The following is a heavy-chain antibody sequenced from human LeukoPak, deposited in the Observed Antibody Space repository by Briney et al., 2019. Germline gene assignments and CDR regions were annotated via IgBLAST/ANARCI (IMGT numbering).Heavy chain of an antibody. CDR3: ARDGYSGYDYDY. V-gene: IGHV3-53*01. Sequence: GGSLRLSCAASGFAVSSNYMSWVRQAPGKGLEWVSVIYSGGSTYYADSVKGRFTISRDNSKNTLYLQMNSLRAEDTAVYYCARDGYSGYDYDYWGQGTLVTVSS. CDR1: GFAVSSNY. CDR2: IYSGGST. D-gene: IGHD5-12*01. J-gene: IGHJ4*02.